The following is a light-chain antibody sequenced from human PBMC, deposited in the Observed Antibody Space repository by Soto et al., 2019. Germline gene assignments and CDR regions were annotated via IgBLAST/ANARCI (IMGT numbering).Light chain of an antibody. CDR2: GAS. Sequence: DIRMTQSPSSLSASVGDRVTITCRSSLTIGDSLSWFQQKVGKPPTLLIYGASALQSGVPARFSGSGSGTDFNLTINNIQREDFATYYFQQTYNLPRPFGQGTQVEFK. CDR1: LTIGDS. V-gene: IGKV1-39*01. CDR3: QQTYNLPRP. J-gene: IGKJ1*01.